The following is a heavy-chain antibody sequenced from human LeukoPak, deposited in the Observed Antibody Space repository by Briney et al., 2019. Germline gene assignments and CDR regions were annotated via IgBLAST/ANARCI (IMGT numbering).Heavy chain of an antibody. V-gene: IGHV3-30-3*01. Sequence: GGSLRLSCAASGFTFSSYAMHWVRQAPGKGLEWVAVISYDGSNKYYADSVKGRFTISRDNSKNTLYLQMNSLRAEDTAVYYCARSPGGYDSSGYRFDYWGQGTLVTVSS. CDR2: ISYDGSNK. CDR3: ARSPGGYDSSGYRFDY. J-gene: IGHJ4*02. CDR1: GFTFSSYA. D-gene: IGHD3-22*01.